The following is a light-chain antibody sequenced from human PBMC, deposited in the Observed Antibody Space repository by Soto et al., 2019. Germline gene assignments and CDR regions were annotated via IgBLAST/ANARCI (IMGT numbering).Light chain of an antibody. V-gene: IGLV2-23*02. CDR2: EVN. CDR1: SSNVGSYKL. Sequence: SVLTQPASVSGSPGQSITISCTGTSSNVGSYKLVSWYQQHPGKAPKLMIFEVNKRPSGVSNRFSGSKSGNTASLTISGLKVEDEADYYCCSSGGSPTYVFGSGTNFTAL. CDR3: CSSGGSPTYV. J-gene: IGLJ1*01.